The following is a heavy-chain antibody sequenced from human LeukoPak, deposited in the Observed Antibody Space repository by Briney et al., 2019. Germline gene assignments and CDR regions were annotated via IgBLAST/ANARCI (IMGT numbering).Heavy chain of an antibody. Sequence: GGSLRLSCAASGFTFSPYAMSWVRQAPGRGLEWVSAISGSGETTYYTDSVKGRFTISRDNAKNSLFLQMNSLRGEDTAVYYCARGASWGQGTLVTVSS. CDR2: ISGSGETT. CDR3: ARGAS. J-gene: IGHJ4*02. V-gene: IGHV3-23*01. CDR1: GFTFSPYA.